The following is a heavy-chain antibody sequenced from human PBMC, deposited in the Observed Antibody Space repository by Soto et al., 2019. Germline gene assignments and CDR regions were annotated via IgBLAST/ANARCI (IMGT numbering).Heavy chain of an antibody. V-gene: IGHV3-21*01. D-gene: IGHD2-2*01. J-gene: IGHJ4*02. CDR2: ISSSSYYI. CDR1: GFTFSSYS. CDR3: ARGGTTTRRFDY. Sequence: EVQLVESGGGLVKPGGSLRLSCAASGFTFSSYSMNWVRQAPGKGLEWVASISSSSYYIFYADSVKGRFTISRDNAKNSLFLQGNSLRAEDTAVYYCARGGTTTRRFDYWGQGTLVTVSS.